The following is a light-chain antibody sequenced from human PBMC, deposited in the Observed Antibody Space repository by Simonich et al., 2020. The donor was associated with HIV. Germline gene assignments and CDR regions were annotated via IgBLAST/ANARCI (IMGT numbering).Light chain of an antibody. CDR3: QQYNSYSRT. V-gene: IGKV3-20*01. CDR1: KSVSSSY. J-gene: IGKJ1*01. CDR2: GAS. Sequence: EIVLTQSPGTLSLSPGERATLSCRASKSVSSSYLAWYQQKPGQAPRLLIYGASSMATGIPDRFSVSGSGTEFTLTISSLQPDDFATYYCQQYNSYSRTFGQGTKVEIK.